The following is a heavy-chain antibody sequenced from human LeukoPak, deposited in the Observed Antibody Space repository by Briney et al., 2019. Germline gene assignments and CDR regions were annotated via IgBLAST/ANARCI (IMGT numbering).Heavy chain of an antibody. CDR1: GGSVSSGSYY. J-gene: IGHJ4*02. D-gene: IGHD3-22*01. CDR2: IYYSGST. CDR3: ARGARYYYDTSGSGPRHFDY. V-gene: IGHV4-61*01. Sequence: SETLSLTCTVSGGSVSSGSYYWSWIRQPPGKGLKWIGYIYYSGSTNYNPSLRSRVTISVDTSKNQVSLKLSSVTAADTAVYYCARGARYYYDTSGSGPRHFDYWGQGTLVAVSS.